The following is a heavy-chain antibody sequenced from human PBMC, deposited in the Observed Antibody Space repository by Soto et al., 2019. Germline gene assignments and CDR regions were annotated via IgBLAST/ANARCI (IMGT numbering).Heavy chain of an antibody. CDR3: ARGSGWYSGYGMDV. V-gene: IGHV4-34*01. CDR1: GGSFSGYY. CDR2: INHSGST. J-gene: IGHJ6*02. Sequence: QVQLQQWGAGLLKPSETLSLTCAVYGGSFSGYYWSWIRQPPGKGLEWIGEINHSGSTNYNPSLKSRVTISVDPSKNQSSLKLSSVTAADTAMYYCARGSGWYSGYGMDVWGQGTTVTVSS. D-gene: IGHD6-19*01.